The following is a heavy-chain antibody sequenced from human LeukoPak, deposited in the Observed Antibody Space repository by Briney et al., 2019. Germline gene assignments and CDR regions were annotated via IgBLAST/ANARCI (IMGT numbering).Heavy chain of an antibody. Sequence: GGSLRLSCAASGFTFSSYGMHWVRQAPGKGLEWEAFIRYDGSNKYYADSVKGRFTISRDNSKNTLYLQMNSLRAEDTAVYYCAKTTYSSSWYTSSWGQGTLVTVSS. CDR1: GFTFSSYG. V-gene: IGHV3-30*02. D-gene: IGHD6-13*01. CDR2: IRYDGSNK. J-gene: IGHJ4*02. CDR3: AKTTYSSSWYTSS.